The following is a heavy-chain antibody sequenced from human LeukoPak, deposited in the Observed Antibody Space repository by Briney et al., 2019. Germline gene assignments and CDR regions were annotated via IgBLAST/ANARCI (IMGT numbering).Heavy chain of an antibody. CDR1: GYTFTSYG. J-gene: IGHJ6*03. CDR3: ARSQVTLIAAAANYYYMDV. V-gene: IGHV1-18*01. D-gene: IGHD6-13*01. Sequence: ASVKVSCKASGYTFTSYGISWVRQAPGQGLEWMGWISVYNGNTNYAHKFQGRLTLTTDTSTTTAYMDLRSLRSDDTAVYYCARSQVTLIAAAANYYYMDVWGKGTTVTVSS. CDR2: ISVYNGNT.